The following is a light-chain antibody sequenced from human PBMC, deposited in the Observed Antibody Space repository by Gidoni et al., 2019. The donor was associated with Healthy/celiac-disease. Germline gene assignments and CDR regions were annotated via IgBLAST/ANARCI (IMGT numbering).Light chain of an antibody. CDR3: QQSYSTLWT. CDR1: QSISSY. Sequence: DIQMTQSPSSLSASVGDRVTITCRASQSISSYLNGYKQKPGKAPKLLIYAASSLQSRVPSRFSGSGSGTDFTLTISSLQPEDFATYYCQQSYSTLWTFGQGTKVEIK. V-gene: IGKV1-39*01. CDR2: AAS. J-gene: IGKJ1*01.